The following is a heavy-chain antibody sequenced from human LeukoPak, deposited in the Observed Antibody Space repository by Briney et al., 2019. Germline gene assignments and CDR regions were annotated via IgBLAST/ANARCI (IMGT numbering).Heavy chain of an antibody. CDR1: GGSISSGSYY. V-gene: IGHV4-61*02. CDR3: ARDVGYSYGYNWFDP. CDR2: IYTSGST. Sequence: PSETLSLTCTVSGGSISSGSYYWSWIRQPAGKGLEWIGRIYTSGSTNYNPSLKSRVTISVDTSKNQFSLKLSSVTAADTAVYYCARDVGYSYGYNWFDPWGQGTLVTVSS. D-gene: IGHD5-18*01. J-gene: IGHJ5*02.